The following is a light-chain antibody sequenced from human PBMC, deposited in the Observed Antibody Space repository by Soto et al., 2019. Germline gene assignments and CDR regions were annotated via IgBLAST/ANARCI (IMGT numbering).Light chain of an antibody. CDR1: QSVSSSY. V-gene: IGKV3-20*01. CDR3: QQYGSSPFT. J-gene: IGKJ3*01. Sequence: EIVLTQSPGTLSLSPGERAILSCRASQSVSSSYLAWSQQKPGQAPRLLIYGASSRATGIPDRFSGSGSGTDFTLTISKLEPEDFAVYSCQQYGSSPFTFGPGTKVDIK. CDR2: GAS.